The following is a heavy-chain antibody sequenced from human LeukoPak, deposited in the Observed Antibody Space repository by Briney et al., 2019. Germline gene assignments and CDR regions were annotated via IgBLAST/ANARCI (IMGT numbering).Heavy chain of an antibody. CDR2: ISNSSSYI. CDR3: AKGSRSWYNWFDP. D-gene: IGHD6-13*01. V-gene: IGHV3-21*01. CDR1: GFTFSSYS. J-gene: IGHJ5*02. Sequence: KPAGTLRLSCAASGFTFSSYSMNWVRKAPGKGKEWVSSISNSSSYIYYADSVKGRFTIYRDNSKNTLYLQMNSLRAENTAVYYCAKGSRSWYNWFDPWGQGTLVTVSS.